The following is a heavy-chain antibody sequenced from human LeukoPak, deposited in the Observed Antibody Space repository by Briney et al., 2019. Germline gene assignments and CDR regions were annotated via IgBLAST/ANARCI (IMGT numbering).Heavy chain of an antibody. CDR2: TYYRSEWFI. D-gene: IGHD3-16*01. CDR1: GDSVSSNSAV. Sequence: SLTLSLTCAISGDSVSSNSAVWNWIRQSPSRGLEWLGRTYYRSEWFIDYAPSVKSRISINPDTSKNQFSLQLDSVAPEDTAVYYCARSSAGFDSWGQGTLVTVSS. J-gene: IGHJ5*01. V-gene: IGHV6-1*01. CDR3: ARSSAGFDS.